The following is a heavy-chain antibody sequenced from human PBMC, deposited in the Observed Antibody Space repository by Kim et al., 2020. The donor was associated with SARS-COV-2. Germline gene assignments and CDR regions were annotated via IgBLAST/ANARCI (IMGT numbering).Heavy chain of an antibody. CDR3: ARDRGDPALVGGMDV. Sequence: GGSLRLSCAASGFTVSGSYMSWVRQAPGKGLEWVSVIYSDSSTYYADSVKVRFTISRDNSKNTLFLQMNSLRAEATAVYYCARDRGDPALVGGMDVWGQGTTVTVSS. D-gene: IGHD2-21*01. CDR2: IYSDSST. CDR1: GFTVSGSY. V-gene: IGHV3-53*01. J-gene: IGHJ6*02.